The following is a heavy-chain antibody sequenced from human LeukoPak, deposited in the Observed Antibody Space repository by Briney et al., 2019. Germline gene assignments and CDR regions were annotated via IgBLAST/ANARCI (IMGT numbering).Heavy chain of an antibody. CDR3: ARHRSSWLIDY. CDR1: GFTFRSYS. J-gene: IGHJ4*02. D-gene: IGHD6-6*01. V-gene: IGHV3-48*01. CDR2: ISGMSSTI. Sequence: GGSLRLSCAASGFTFRSYSMNWVRQAPGKGLEWVSFISGMSSTIYYADSVKGRFTISRDNAKNTLYLQMNSLRAEDTAVYYCARHRSSWLIDYWGQGTLVTVSS.